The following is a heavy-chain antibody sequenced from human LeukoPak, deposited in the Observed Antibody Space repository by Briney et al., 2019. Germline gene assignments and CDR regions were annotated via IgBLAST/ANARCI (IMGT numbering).Heavy chain of an antibody. CDR2: IFHTGST. Sequence: SETLSLTCTVSGGSITGYYWSWIRQPPGKGLEWIGYIFHTGSTNYNPSLKSRVTMSVDTSKNQFSLKLSSVTAADTAIYYCARDLRVVVVDWFDPWGQGTLVTVSS. J-gene: IGHJ5*02. D-gene: IGHD2-21*01. V-gene: IGHV4-59*12. CDR3: ARDLRVVVVDWFDP. CDR1: GGSITGYY.